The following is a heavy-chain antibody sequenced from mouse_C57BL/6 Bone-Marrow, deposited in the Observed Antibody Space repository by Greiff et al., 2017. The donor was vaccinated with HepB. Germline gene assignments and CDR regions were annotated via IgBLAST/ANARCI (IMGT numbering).Heavy chain of an antibody. CDR3: ARQVYGYFDY. CDR2: ISNGGGST. CDR1: GFTFSDYY. V-gene: IGHV5-12*01. Sequence: EVQLVESGGGLVQPGGSLKLSCAASGFTFSDYYMYWVRQTPEKRLEWVAYISNGGGSTYYPDTVKGRFTISRDNAKNTLYLRMSRLKSEDTAMYYCARQVYGYFDYWGQGTTLTVSA. D-gene: IGHD1-1*01. J-gene: IGHJ2*01.